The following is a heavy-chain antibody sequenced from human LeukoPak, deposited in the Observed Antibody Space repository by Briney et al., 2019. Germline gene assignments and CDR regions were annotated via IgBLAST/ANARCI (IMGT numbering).Heavy chain of an antibody. CDR1: GFTFSDYY. J-gene: IGHJ4*02. CDR3: ARPYSSSWYIQYYYDN. Sequence: GGSLRLSCAASGFTFSDYYMSWIRQAPGKGLEWVANIKQDGSEKYYVDSVKGRFTISRDNAKNSLYLQMNSLRAEDTAVYYCARPYSSSWYIQYYYDNWGQGTLVTVSS. CDR2: IKQDGSEK. V-gene: IGHV3-7*01. D-gene: IGHD6-13*01.